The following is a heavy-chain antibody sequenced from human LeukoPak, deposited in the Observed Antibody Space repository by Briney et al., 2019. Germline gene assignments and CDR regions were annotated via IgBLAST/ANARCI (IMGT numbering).Heavy chain of an antibody. Sequence: SETLSLTCAVSGGSVTSYYWTWIRQPPGKGLEWLGYIYYSGSTNYNPSLKSRVTISVDTSKNQFSLKLSSVTAADTAVYYCARVLRYSSSWPIDYWGQGTLVTVSS. J-gene: IGHJ4*02. V-gene: IGHV4-59*02. D-gene: IGHD6-13*01. CDR3: ARVLRYSSSWPIDY. CDR1: GGSVTSYY. CDR2: IYYSGST.